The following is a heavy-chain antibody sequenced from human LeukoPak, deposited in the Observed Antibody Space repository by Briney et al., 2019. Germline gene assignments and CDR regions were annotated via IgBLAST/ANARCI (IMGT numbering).Heavy chain of an antibody. CDR2: ISSSSSTI. CDR1: GFTFSSNS. D-gene: IGHD3-9*01. Sequence: GGSLRLSCAASGFTFSSNSMNWVRQAPGKGLEWVSYISSSSSTIYYADSVKGRFTISRDNAKNSLYLQMNSLRAEDTAVYYCARGLRGGYFDWSDAHDAFDIWGQGTMVTVSS. V-gene: IGHV3-48*04. CDR3: ARGLRGGYFDWSDAHDAFDI. J-gene: IGHJ3*02.